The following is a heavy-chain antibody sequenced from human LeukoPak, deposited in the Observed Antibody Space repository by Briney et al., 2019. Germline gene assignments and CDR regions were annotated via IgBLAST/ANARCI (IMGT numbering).Heavy chain of an antibody. V-gene: IGHV1-24*01. CDR2: FDPEDGET. Sequence: ASVKVSCKVSGYTLTKLSMHWVRQAPGKGLEWMGGFDPEDGETIYAQKFQGRVTMTEDTSTDTAYMELSSLRSEDTAVYYCATSRQYYYDSSGYNPFDYWGQGTLVTVSS. D-gene: IGHD3-22*01. CDR1: GYTLTKLS. J-gene: IGHJ4*02. CDR3: ATSRQYYYDSSGYNPFDY.